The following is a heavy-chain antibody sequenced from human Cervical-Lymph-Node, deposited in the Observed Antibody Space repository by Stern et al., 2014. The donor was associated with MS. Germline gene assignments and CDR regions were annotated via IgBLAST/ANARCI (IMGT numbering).Heavy chain of an antibody. V-gene: IGHV1-69*01. CDR3: AKSNWNYEDYYYGMDV. Sequence: VQMVQSGAEVKKPRSSVKVSCKASEGTFSSYAISSVRKAPGKGLEWMGGVIPIFGTANYAQKFQGRVTITADESTSTAYMELSSLRSEDTAVYYCAKSNWNYEDYYYGMDVWGQGTTVTVSS. D-gene: IGHD1-7*01. J-gene: IGHJ6*02. CDR2: VIPIFGTA. CDR1: EGTFSSYA.